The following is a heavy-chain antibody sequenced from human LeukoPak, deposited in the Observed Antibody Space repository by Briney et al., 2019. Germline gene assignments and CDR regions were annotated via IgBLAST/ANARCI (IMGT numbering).Heavy chain of an antibody. V-gene: IGHV3-30*04. CDR3: ARGASYFREVDY. CDR1: GFTFSSYA. D-gene: IGHD3-9*01. Sequence: GASLRLSCAASGFTFSSYAMNWVRQAPGKGLEWVAVISYDGSNKYYADSVKGRFTISRDNSKNTLYLQMNSLRAEDTAVYYCARGASYFREVDYWGQGTLVTVSS. J-gene: IGHJ4*02. CDR2: ISYDGSNK.